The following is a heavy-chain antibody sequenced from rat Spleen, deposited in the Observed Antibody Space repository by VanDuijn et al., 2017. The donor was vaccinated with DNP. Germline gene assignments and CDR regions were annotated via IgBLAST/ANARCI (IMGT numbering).Heavy chain of an antibody. CDR1: GFKFNDYW. J-gene: IGHJ2*01. CDR3: VRGDTMRRSVVDY. CDR2: INKDSSTI. D-gene: IGHD1-12*01. V-gene: IGHV4-2*01. Sequence: EVKFVESGGGLVQPGRSLKLSCAASGFKFNDYWMGWVRQAPEKGLEWIGEINKDSSTIKYTPSLKDKFTISRDNVQNALYLQMSKLGSEDTAIYYCVRGDTMRRSVVDYWGQGVMVTVSS.